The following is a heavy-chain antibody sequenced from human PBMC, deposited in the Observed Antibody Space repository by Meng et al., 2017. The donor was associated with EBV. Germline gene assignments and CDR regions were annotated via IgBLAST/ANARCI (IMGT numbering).Heavy chain of an antibody. V-gene: IGHV1-3*01. D-gene: IGHD3-10*01. CDR1: GYTFTSYA. CDR2: INAGNGNT. Sequence: VQLLQAGAEVKKPGASVKVSCKASGYTFTSYAMHWVRQAPGQRLEWMGWINAGNGNTKYSQKFQGRVTITRDTSASTAYMELSSLRSEDTAVYYCARDGGYYYGSGSYYFDYWGQGTLVTVSS. CDR3: ARDGGYYYGSGSYYFDY. J-gene: IGHJ4*02.